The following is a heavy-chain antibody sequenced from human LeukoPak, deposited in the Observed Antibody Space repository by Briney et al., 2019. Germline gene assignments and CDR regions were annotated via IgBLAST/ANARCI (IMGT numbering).Heavy chain of an antibody. CDR3: ARVLKSYSYDSSVFFAY. CDR1: GFTFSSYS. V-gene: IGHV3-48*04. Sequence: GGSLRLSCAASGFTFSSYSMNWVRQAPGKGLEWVSYISSSSSTIYYADSVKGRFTISRDNAKNSLYLQMNSLRAEDTAVYYCARVLKSYSYDSSVFFAYGGQEPVATVSS. D-gene: IGHD3-22*01. CDR2: ISSSSSTI. J-gene: IGHJ4*02.